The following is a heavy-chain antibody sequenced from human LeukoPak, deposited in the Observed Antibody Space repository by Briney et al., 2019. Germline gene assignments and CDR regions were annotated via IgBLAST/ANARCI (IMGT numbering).Heavy chain of an antibody. Sequence: SETLSLTCTVSGGSISSSSYYWGWIRQPPGRGLEWIGSMYHNGSTYYNPSLKSRVTISVDTSKNQFSLKLTSVTAADTAVYYCARHPSGRMWLQQGGWFDPWGQGTLVTVSS. V-gene: IGHV4-39*01. CDR3: ARHPSGRMWLQQGGWFDP. J-gene: IGHJ5*02. CDR1: GGSISSSSYY. D-gene: IGHD5-24*01. CDR2: MYHNGST.